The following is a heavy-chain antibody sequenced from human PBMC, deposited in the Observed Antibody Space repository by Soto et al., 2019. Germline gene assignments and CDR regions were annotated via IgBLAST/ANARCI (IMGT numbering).Heavy chain of an antibody. CDR2: ISGSGGTT. CDR1: GFTFSSYA. CDR3: AKTANSWFSGFDI. Sequence: EVQLLESGGGLVQPGGSLRLSCAASGFTFSSYAMRWVRQAPGKGLEWVSAISGSGGTTYYADSVKGRFTFSRAMSKNPLYRQMKSPLAADPAVYLCAKTANSWFSGFDIWGQGTRVTVSS. J-gene: IGHJ3*02. V-gene: IGHV3-23*01. D-gene: IGHD6-13*01.